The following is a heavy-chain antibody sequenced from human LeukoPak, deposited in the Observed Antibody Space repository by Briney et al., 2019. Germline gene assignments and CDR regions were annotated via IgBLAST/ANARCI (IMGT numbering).Heavy chain of an antibody. V-gene: IGHV4-39*07. CDR3: ASLRVNWFDP. J-gene: IGHJ5*02. CDR2: IYYGGST. Sequence: SETLSLTCTVSGGSISSSSYYWGWIRQPPGKGLEWIGSIYYGGSTYYNPSLKSRVTISVDRSKNQFSLKLSSVTAADTAVYYCASLRVNWFDPWGQGTLVTVSS. CDR1: GGSISSSSYY.